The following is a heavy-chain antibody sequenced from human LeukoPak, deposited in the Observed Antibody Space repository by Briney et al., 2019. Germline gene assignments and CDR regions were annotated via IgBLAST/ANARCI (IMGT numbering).Heavy chain of an antibody. CDR2: IYSGGST. Sequence: PGGSLRLSCVASGFTVSTNYMGWVRQAPGKGLEWVSVIYSGGSTHYADSVKGRFTISRDNSKNTLYIQINSLRVEDTAVYYCARGGGSYWRGDAEYFQHWGQGTLVTVSS. CDR3: ARGGGSYWRGDAEYFQH. J-gene: IGHJ1*01. V-gene: IGHV3-53*01. CDR1: GFTVSTNY. D-gene: IGHD2-15*01.